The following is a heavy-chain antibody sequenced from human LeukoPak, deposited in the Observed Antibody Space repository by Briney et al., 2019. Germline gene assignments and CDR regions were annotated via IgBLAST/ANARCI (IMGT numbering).Heavy chain of an antibody. Sequence: ASVKVSCKASGGTFISYAISWVRQAPGQGLEWMGGSIPIFGTANYAQKFQGRVTITADESTSTAYMELSSLRSEDTAVYYCARESSGWYSGIGNWFDPWGQGTLVTVSS. CDR1: GGTFISYA. CDR3: ARESSGWYSGIGNWFDP. V-gene: IGHV1-69*13. CDR2: SIPIFGTA. J-gene: IGHJ5*02. D-gene: IGHD6-19*01.